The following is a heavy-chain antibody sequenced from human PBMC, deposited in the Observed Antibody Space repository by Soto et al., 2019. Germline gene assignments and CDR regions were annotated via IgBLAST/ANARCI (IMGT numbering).Heavy chain of an antibody. CDR1: GFTLSSYW. D-gene: IGHD5-18*01. J-gene: IGHJ4*02. CDR3: ARVLDTVMVMIDY. V-gene: IGHV3-7*03. CDR2: IKQDGSEK. Sequence: GSLRLSCAASGFTLSSYWMSWVRQAPGKGLERVANIKQDGSEKDYVDSVKGRFTISRDNAKNSLYLQMNSLRAEDTAVYYCARVLDTVMVMIDYWGQGTLVTVSS.